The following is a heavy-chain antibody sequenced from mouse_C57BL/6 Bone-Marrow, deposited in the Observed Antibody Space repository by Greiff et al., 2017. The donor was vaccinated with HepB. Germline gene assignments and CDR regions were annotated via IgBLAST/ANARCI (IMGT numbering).Heavy chain of an antibody. CDR3: ARKPNPLYDGSSHWYFDV. J-gene: IGHJ1*03. D-gene: IGHD1-1*01. CDR2: ISSGSSTI. Sequence: EVQRVESGGGLVKPGGSLKLSCAASGFTFSDYGMHWVRQAPEKGLEWVAYISSGSSTIYYADTVKGRFTISRDNAKNTLFLQMTSLRSEDTAMFYCARKPNPLYDGSSHWYFDVWGTGTTVTVSS. V-gene: IGHV5-17*01. CDR1: GFTFSDYG.